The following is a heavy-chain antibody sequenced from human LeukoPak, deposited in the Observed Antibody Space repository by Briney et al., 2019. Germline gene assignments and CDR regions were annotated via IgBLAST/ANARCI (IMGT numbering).Heavy chain of an antibody. CDR3: ARESPYGNSYFDY. Sequence: SETLSLTCTVSGGSISGPYWSWVRQPPGKGLEWVGYIYYSGSTNYNPSLKSRVTISLDTSKNQFSLRLSSVTAADTAVYYCARESPYGNSYFDYWGQGTLVTVSS. CDR1: GGSISGPY. V-gene: IGHV4-59*11. J-gene: IGHJ4*02. D-gene: IGHD4-11*01. CDR2: IYYSGST.